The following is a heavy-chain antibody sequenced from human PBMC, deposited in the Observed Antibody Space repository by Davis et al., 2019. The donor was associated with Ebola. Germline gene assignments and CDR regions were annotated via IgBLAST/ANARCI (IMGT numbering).Heavy chain of an antibody. V-gene: IGHV4-61*05. D-gene: IGHD5-24*01. Sequence: MPSETLSLTCTVSGGSISSSSYYWSWIRQPPGKGLVWFGYIYYSGSTNYNPSLKSRVTISVDTSKNQFSLKLSSVTAADTAVYYCARQGLRRDGYNYHLADYWGQGTLVTVSS. J-gene: IGHJ4*02. CDR1: GGSISSSSYY. CDR3: ARQGLRRDGYNYHLADY. CDR2: IYYSGST.